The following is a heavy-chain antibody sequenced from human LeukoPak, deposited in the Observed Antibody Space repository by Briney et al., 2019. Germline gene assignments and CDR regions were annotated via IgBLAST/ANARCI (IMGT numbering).Heavy chain of an antibody. CDR3: ARGDSGSFSQFDC. V-gene: IGHV4-59*13. CDR1: GGSISSYY. J-gene: IGHJ4*02. Sequence: SETLSLTCTVSGGSISSYYWSWIRQPPGKGLEWIGYVYYSGSTNYNPSLKSRVTISVDTSKNQFSLKLTSVTDADTALYYCARGDSGSFSQFDCWGQGTLVTVSS. D-gene: IGHD1-26*01. CDR2: VYYSGST.